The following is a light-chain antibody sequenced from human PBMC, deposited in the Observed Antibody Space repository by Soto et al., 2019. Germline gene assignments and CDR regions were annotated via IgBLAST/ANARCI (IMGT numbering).Light chain of an antibody. CDR3: QQYLIPPVT. V-gene: IGKV4-1*01. J-gene: IGKJ3*01. CDR1: QSVLHTNSKNY. Sequence: DIVMTQSPDSLAGSLGERATINCKSSQSVLHTNSKNYLAWYQQKPGQPPKLLIYWASTRESGVPDRISGSGSGTDFTLTISSLQAEDVAVDYCQQYLIPPVTFGPGTKVDIK. CDR2: WAS.